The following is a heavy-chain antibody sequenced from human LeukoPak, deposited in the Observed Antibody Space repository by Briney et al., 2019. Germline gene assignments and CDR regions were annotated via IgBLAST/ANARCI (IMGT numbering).Heavy chain of an antibody. CDR3: ARGGYYYDSSGYGAFDI. J-gene: IGHJ3*02. D-gene: IGHD3-22*01. Sequence: QPGGSLRLSCAASGFTFNSYNMHWVRQAPGKGLEWVAVISYDGSNKYYADPVKGRFTISRDNFKNTLYLQMSSLRTEDTAVYYCARGGYYYDSSGYGAFDIWGQGTMVTVSS. CDR1: GFTFNSYN. V-gene: IGHV3-30*04. CDR2: ISYDGSNK.